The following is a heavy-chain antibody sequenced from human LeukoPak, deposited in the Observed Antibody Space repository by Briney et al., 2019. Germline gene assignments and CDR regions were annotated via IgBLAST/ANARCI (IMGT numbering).Heavy chain of an antibody. CDR2: ISAYNGNT. CDR3: ASHFGYSYGFY. V-gene: IGHV1-18*01. D-gene: IGHD5-18*01. Sequence: GGSLRLSCAASGFTFSSYGISWVRQAPGQGLEWMGWISAYNGNTNYAQKLQGRVTMTTDTSTSTAYMELRSLRSDDTAVYYCASHFGYSYGFYWGQGTLVTVSS. CDR1: GFTFSSYG. J-gene: IGHJ4*02.